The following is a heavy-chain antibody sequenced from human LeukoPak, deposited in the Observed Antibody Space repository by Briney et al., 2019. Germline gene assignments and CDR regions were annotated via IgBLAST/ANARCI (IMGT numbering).Heavy chain of an antibody. CDR2: IYYSGST. J-gene: IGHJ4*02. CDR1: GGSISGYY. V-gene: IGHV4-59*08. Sequence: SETLSLTCTVSGGSISGYYWSWIRQPPGKGLEWIGFIYYSGSTNYNPSLKSRVTISVDTSKNQFSLKLSSVTAADTADYYCVRRVAGSSYRDYWGQGTLVTVSS. D-gene: IGHD3-22*01. CDR3: VRRVAGSSYRDY.